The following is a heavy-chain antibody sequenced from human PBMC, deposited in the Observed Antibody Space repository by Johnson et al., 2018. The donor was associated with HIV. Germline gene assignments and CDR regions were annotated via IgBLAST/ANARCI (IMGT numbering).Heavy chain of an antibody. V-gene: IGHV3-9*01. CDR2: ISWNSATK. D-gene: IGHD2-21*02. CDR1: GFTFHDYD. J-gene: IGHJ3*02. Sequence: VQLVESGGGVVQPGRSLRLSCAASGFTFHDYDIHWVRQAPGKGLEWVSGISWNSATKDYADSVKGRFTISRDNSKNTLYLQMNSLRAEDTAVYYCAKDLAFAYCGGDCYSGAFDIWGQGTMVTVSS. CDR3: AKDLAFAYCGGDCYSGAFDI.